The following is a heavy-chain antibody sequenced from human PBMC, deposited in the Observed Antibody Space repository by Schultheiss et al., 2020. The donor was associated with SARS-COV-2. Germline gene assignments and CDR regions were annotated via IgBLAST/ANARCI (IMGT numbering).Heavy chain of an antibody. D-gene: IGHD5-24*01. Sequence: SQTLSLTCTVSGGSISSGGYYWSWIRQRPGKGLEWIGYIYYSGSTNYNPSLKSRVTISVDTSKNQFSLKLSSVTAADTAVYYCAREVEPSVQDYWGQGTLVTVSS. CDR1: GGSISSGGYY. CDR3: AREVEPSVQDY. CDR2: IYYSGST. J-gene: IGHJ4*02. V-gene: IGHV4-61*08.